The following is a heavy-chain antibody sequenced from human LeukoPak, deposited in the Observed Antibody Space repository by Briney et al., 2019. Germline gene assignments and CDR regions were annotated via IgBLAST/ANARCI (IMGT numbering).Heavy chain of an antibody. V-gene: IGHV4-38-2*02. CDR1: GYSISSAYY. Sequence: PSETLSLTCSVSGYSISSAYYWGWIRQPPGKGLEWIGTMYHSGSTNYNPSLKSRVTISVDTSKNQFSLKLSSVTAADTAVYYCAREVGTDDYWGQGTLVTVSS. D-gene: IGHD1-14*01. J-gene: IGHJ4*02. CDR3: AREVGTDDY. CDR2: MYHSGST.